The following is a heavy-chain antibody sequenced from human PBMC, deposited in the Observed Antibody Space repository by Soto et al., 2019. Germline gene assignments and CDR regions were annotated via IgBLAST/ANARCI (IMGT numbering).Heavy chain of an antibody. CDR3: AGGGVRGVITRTRDYYGMDV. CDR1: GYSFTCYW. CDR2: IYPGDSDT. J-gene: IGHJ6*02. V-gene: IGHV5-51*01. Sequence: EVQLVQSGAEVKKPGESLKISCKGSGYSFTCYWIGWVRQMPGKGLEWMGIIYPGDSDTRYSPSFQGQVTISADKSISTAYLQWSSLKASDTAMYYCAGGGVRGVITRTRDYYGMDVWGQGTTVTVSS. D-gene: IGHD3-10*01.